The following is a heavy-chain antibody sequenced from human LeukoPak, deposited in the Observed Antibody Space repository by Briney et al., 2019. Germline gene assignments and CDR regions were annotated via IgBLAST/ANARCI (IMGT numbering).Heavy chain of an antibody. D-gene: IGHD3-3*01. Sequence: GGSLKLSCEASGFTFSGSAMHWVRQASGKGLEWVGRIRSKANSYATAYGAPVKGGFTISRDDSKNTAYLQMNSLKTEDTAIYYCARPTDSGYYMNWGQGTLVTVSS. CDR2: IRSKANSYAT. CDR3: ARPTDSGYYMN. CDR1: GFTFSGSA. J-gene: IGHJ4*02. V-gene: IGHV3-73*01.